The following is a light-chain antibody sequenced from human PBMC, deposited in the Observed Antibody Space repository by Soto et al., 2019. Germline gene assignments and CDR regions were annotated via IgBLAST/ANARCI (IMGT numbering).Light chain of an antibody. CDR1: SSDVGGYNY. V-gene: IGLV2-8*01. Sequence: QSALTQPPSASGSPGQSVTISCTGTSSDVGGYNYVSWYQQHPGKGPKLMIYEVTKRPSGVPDRFSGSKSGSTASLTVSRLQAEDEANYYCSAYGGSNNFVVFGGGTKVTVL. J-gene: IGLJ2*01. CDR2: EVT. CDR3: SAYGGSNNFVV.